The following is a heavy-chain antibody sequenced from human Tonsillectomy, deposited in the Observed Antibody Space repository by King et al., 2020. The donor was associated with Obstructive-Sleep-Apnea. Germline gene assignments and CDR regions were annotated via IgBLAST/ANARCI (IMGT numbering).Heavy chain of an antibody. Sequence: VQLVESGGGLVQPGGSLRLSCAASGFSFSRYALTWVRLAPGKGLQWVSSIIGSGGSTYYTDSVKGRFTISRDNSKNTLYLKMSCLRVADTARYHCVKDADYNIGGYNYPEYWGQGTLVTVSS. J-gene: IGHJ4*02. CDR3: VKDADYNIGGYNYPEY. D-gene: IGHD3-22*01. CDR2: IIGSGGST. V-gene: IGHV3-23*04. CDR1: GFSFSRYA.